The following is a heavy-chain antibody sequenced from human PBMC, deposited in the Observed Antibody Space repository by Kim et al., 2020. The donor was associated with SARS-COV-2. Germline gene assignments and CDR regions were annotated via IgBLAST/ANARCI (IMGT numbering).Heavy chain of an antibody. CDR2: IYYSGST. CDR1: GGSISSSSYY. J-gene: IGHJ5*02. Sequence: SETLSLTCTVSGGSISSSSYYWGWIRQPPGKGLEWIGSIYYSGSTYYNPSLKSRVTISVDTSKNQFSLKLSSVTAADTAVYYCARVISPQQLVPGAIIWFDPWGQGTLVTVSS. V-gene: IGHV4-39*07. D-gene: IGHD6-13*01. CDR3: ARVISPQQLVPGAIIWFDP.